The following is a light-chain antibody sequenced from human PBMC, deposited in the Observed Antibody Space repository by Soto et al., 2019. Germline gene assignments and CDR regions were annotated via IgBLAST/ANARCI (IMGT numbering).Light chain of an antibody. Sequence: QAVVTQPPSASGTPGQRVTIYCSGSSSNIGSNYVYWYQQLPGTAPKLLIYSNNQRPSGVPDRFSGSKSGTSASLAISGLRSEDEADYYCAAWDDSLSVVFGGGTTLTVL. J-gene: IGLJ2*01. V-gene: IGLV1-47*02. CDR2: SNN. CDR3: AAWDDSLSVV. CDR1: SSNIGSNY.